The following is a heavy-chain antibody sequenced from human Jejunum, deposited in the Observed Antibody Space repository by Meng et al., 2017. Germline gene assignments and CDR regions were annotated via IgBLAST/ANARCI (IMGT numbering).Heavy chain of an antibody. D-gene: IGHD3-22*01. CDR1: GLTFSTSA. CDR2: ISASGGST. Sequence: EVQLLESGGGLVQPGGFMRLSCAASGLTFSTSAMSWVRQAPGKGLEWVSIISASGGSTYYADSVKGRFTISRDNSKNTLFLQMNSLRTEDTAVYYCARASGSGFWGQGTLVTVSS. CDR3: ARASGSGF. V-gene: IGHV3-23*01. J-gene: IGHJ4*02.